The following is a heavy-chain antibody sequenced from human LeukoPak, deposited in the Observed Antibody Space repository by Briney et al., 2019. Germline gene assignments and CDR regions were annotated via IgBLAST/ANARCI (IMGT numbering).Heavy chain of an antibody. V-gene: IGHV3-23*01. J-gene: IGHJ4*02. D-gene: IGHD3-10*01. Sequence: GGSLRLSCAASGFTFSSYAMSWVRQAPGKGLEWVSAISGSGGSTYYADSVKGRFTISRDNSKNMLYLQMNSLRAEDTAVYFCARDKYSFGEFDYWGQGTLVTVSS. CDR2: ISGSGGST. CDR3: ARDKYSFGEFDY. CDR1: GFTFSSYA.